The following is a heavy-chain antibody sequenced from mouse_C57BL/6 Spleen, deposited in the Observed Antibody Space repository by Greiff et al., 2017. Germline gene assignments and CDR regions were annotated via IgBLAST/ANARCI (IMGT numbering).Heavy chain of an antibody. Sequence: QVQLQQSGAELVRPGSSVKLSCKASGYTFTSYWMHWVKQRPIQGLEWIGNIDPSDSETHYNQKFKDKATLTVDKSSSTAYMQLSSLTSEDSAVYYCARDYYGSSSSPFDYWGQGTTLTVSS. D-gene: IGHD1-1*01. J-gene: IGHJ2*01. CDR2: IDPSDSET. CDR3: ARDYYGSSSSPFDY. V-gene: IGHV1-52*01. CDR1: GYTFTSYW.